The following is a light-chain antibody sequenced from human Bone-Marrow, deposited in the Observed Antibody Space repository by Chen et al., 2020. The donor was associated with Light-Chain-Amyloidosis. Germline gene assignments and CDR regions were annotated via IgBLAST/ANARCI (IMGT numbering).Light chain of an antibody. V-gene: IGLV2-14*01. CDR1: SSDVGGYNY. CDR3: CSYAGISTHV. J-gene: IGLJ1*01. CDR2: DVS. Sequence: QSALTQPASVSGSPGQSITISCTGTSSDVGGYNYVSWYQQHPGKAPKLMIYDVSNRPSGVSNRFSGSKSGNTASLTISGLQAEDEADYYCCSYAGISTHVFGTGTKVTV.